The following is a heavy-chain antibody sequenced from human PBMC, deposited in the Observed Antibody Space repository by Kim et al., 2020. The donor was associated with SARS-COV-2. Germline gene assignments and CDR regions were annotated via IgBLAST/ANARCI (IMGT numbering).Heavy chain of an antibody. V-gene: IGHV3-30*18. D-gene: IGHD5-12*01. CDR2: ISYDGSNK. J-gene: IGHJ6*02. CDR1: GFTFSSYG. CDR3: AKEYSGYDLYGMDV. Sequence: GGSLRLSCAASGFTFSSYGMHWVRQAPGKGLEWVAVISYDGSNKYYADSVKGRFTISRDNSKNTLYLQMNSLRAEDTAVYYCAKEYSGYDLYGMDVWGQG.